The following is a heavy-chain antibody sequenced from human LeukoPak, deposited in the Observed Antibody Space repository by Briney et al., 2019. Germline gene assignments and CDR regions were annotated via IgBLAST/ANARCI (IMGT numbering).Heavy chain of an antibody. CDR1: GYTFTSYD. Sequence: ASVKVSCKASGYTFTSYDINWVRQATGQGLEWMGWMNRNSGNTGYAQKFQGRVTMTRNTSISTAYMELSSLRSEDTAVYYCASSSGYLALDAFDIWGQGTMVTVSS. CDR2: MNRNSGNT. D-gene: IGHD3-22*01. CDR3: ASSSGYLALDAFDI. V-gene: IGHV1-8*01. J-gene: IGHJ3*02.